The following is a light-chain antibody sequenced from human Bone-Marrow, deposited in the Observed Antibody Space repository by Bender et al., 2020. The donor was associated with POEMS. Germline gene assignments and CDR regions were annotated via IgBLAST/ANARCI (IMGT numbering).Light chain of an antibody. CDR3: QVWDRNSDHPGV. CDR1: KIGSKS. J-gene: IGLJ1*01. Sequence: SYVLTQPPSVSVAPGQTARITCGGNKIGSKSVNWYQQKPGQAPVLVVYDDSARPSGIPERISGSNFGSSASLTISRVEAGDEADYYCQVWDRNSDHPGVFGTGTKVAVL. CDR2: DDS. V-gene: IGLV3-21*02.